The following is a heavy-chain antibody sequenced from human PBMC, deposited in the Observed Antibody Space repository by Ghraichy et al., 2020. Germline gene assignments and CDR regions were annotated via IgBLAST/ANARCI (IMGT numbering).Heavy chain of an antibody. Sequence: SETLSLTCAVYGGSFSGYYWSWIRQPPGKGLEWIGEINHSGSTNYNPSLKSRVTISVDTSKNQFSLKLSSVTAADTAVYYCARGGGFDFWSGYYKYYFDYWGQGTLVTVSS. D-gene: IGHD3-3*01. J-gene: IGHJ4*02. V-gene: IGHV4-34*01. CDR1: GGSFSGYY. CDR2: INHSGST. CDR3: ARGGGFDFWSGYYKYYFDY.